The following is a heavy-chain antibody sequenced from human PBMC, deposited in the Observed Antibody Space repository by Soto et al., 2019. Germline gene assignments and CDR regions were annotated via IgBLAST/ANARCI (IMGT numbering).Heavy chain of an antibody. J-gene: IGHJ5*02. CDR2: INPDNGNT. V-gene: IGHV1-3*01. CDR3: ASGIAIGQGAP. CDR1: GYTFTRYT. D-gene: IGHD6-13*01. Sequence: QVQLVQSGAEVKKPGASVKISCKASGYTFTRYTMNWVRQAPGQRLEWMGWINPDNGNTRSSQKFQDRVIITRDTSASTAYMDLSSLRSEDTAVYYCASGIAIGQGAPWGQGTLVTVSS.